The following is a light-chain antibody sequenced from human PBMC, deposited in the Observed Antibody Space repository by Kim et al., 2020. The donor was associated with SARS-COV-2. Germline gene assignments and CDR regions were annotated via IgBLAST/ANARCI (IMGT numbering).Light chain of an antibody. CDR3: NSRDSSGNHWV. V-gene: IGLV3-19*01. CDR1: SRRSDY. Sequence: ALGQTVRITCQGGSRRSDYASWYRQKPGQAPVLVIYGKNNRPSGIPDRFSGSSSGNTASLTITGAQAEDEADYYCNSRDSSGNHWVFGGGTQLTVL. CDR2: GKN. J-gene: IGLJ3*02.